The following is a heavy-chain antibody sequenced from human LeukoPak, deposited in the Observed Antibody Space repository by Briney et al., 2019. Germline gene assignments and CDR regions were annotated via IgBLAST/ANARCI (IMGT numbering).Heavy chain of an antibody. D-gene: IGHD1-1*01. Sequence: GESLQISCKGSGSSFTSYWIGWVRQLPGKGLEWMGIIYPGDSDTRYSPSFQGQVTISADKSISTAYLQWSSLKASGTAMYYCARLRPTGTTPKGVNWFDPWGQGTLVTVSS. V-gene: IGHV5-51*01. CDR3: ARLRPTGTTPKGVNWFDP. J-gene: IGHJ5*02. CDR2: IYPGDSDT. CDR1: GSSFTSYW.